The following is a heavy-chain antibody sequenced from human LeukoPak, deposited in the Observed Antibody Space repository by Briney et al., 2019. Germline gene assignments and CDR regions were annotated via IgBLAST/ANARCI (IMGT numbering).Heavy chain of an antibody. CDR2: IWNDGSYK. CDR1: GFTFSHYG. Sequence: GGSLRLSCAASGFTFSHYGMHWVRRAPGKGLEWVAVIWNDGSYKYYADSVKGRFTISKDNSKNTLYLQMDSLRAEDTAVYYCAKDVDSRGYDYWGQGTLVTASS. J-gene: IGHJ4*02. V-gene: IGHV3-30*02. D-gene: IGHD3-22*01. CDR3: AKDVDSRGYDY.